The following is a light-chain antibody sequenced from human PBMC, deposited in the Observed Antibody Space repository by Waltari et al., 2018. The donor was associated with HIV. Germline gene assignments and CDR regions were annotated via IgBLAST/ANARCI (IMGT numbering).Light chain of an antibody. J-gene: IGLJ3*02. CDR3: QVWDSSRDWV. CDR2: DDS. V-gene: IGLV3-21*02. Sequence: SNVLTPPPSVSVAPGQTARITCGGNNTGSKSVHWYQQRPGQAPVVVVFDDSDRPSGIPGRFAGSNSGNTATLTISRVEAGDEADYYCQVWDSSRDWVFGGGTKLTVL. CDR1: NTGSKS.